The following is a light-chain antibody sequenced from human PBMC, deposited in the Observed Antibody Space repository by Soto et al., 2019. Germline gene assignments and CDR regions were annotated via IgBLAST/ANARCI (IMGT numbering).Light chain of an antibody. CDR2: EVS. CDR3: SSYTSSSILV. Sequence: QSVLTQPASVSGSPGQSITICCTGTSSDVGDYNYVSWYQQHPGKAPKLMIYEVSNRPSGVSNRFSGSKSGNTASLTISGLQAEDEADYYCSSYTSSSILVFGTGTKVTVL. J-gene: IGLJ1*01. CDR1: SSDVGDYNY. V-gene: IGLV2-14*01.